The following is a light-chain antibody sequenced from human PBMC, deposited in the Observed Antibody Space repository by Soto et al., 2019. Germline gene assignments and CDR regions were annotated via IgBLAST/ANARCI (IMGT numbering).Light chain of an antibody. V-gene: IGKV1-33*01. CDR3: QQFYDRPIT. J-gene: IGKJ5*01. Sequence: DIQMTQSTSALSASVGDRVTITFQASQDISDVLNWYQQQPGKAPKVLIYDVSKLQTGVPSRFSGRGSGKDFTFTISSLQPDDSGTYYCQQFYDRPITFGQGTRLEIK. CDR2: DVS. CDR1: QDISDV.